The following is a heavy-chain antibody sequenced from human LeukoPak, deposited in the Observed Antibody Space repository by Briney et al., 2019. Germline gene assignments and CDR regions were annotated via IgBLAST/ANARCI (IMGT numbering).Heavy chain of an antibody. CDR1: GGSISSYY. CDR2: IYTSGST. J-gene: IGHJ4*02. D-gene: IGHD4-11*01. V-gene: IGHV4-4*07. Sequence: RPSETLPLTCTVSGGSISSYYWSWIRQPAGKGLEWIGRIYTSGSTNYNPSLKSRVTMSVDTSKNQFSLKLSSVTAADTAVYYCARDYSNYVGSPTFDYWGQGTLVTVSS. CDR3: ARDYSNYVGSPTFDY.